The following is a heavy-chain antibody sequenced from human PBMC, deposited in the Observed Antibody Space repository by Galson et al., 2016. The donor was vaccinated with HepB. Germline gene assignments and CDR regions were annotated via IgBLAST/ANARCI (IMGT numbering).Heavy chain of an antibody. D-gene: IGHD6-6*01. CDR3: ARYSVRGPGSSRIFDY. CDR2: TNPSAGGA. J-gene: IGHJ4*02. V-gene: IGHV1-46*01. Sequence: SVKVSCKASGYTFTSYHIHWVRQAPGQGLEWMGITNPSAGGARYGQKFQDRVTMTRDTSTSTVYMELSSLRSEDTAVYYCARYSVRGPGSSRIFDYWGQGTLVTVSS. CDR1: GYTFTSYH.